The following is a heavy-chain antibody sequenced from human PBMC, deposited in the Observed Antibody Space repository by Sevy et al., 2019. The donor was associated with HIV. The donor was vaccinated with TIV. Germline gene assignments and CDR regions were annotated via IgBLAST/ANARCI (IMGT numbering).Heavy chain of an antibody. D-gene: IGHD4-17*01. CDR1: GFTFSSYA. Sequence: GGSLRLSCAASGFTFSSYAMHWVRQAPGKGLEWVAVISYDGSNKYYADSVKGRFTISRDNSKNSLYLQVKSLRTEDTAVYYCARDQHDYAGNLRTGWFDPWGQGTLVTVSS. CDR2: ISYDGSNK. CDR3: ARDQHDYAGNLRTGWFDP. J-gene: IGHJ5*02. V-gene: IGHV3-30-3*01.